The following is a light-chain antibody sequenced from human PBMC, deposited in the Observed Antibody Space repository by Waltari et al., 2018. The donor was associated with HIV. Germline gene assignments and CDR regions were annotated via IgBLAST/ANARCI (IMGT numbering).Light chain of an antibody. CDR3: LLYYDGVRV. CDR1: TGADTSGHY. V-gene: IGLV7-43*01. CDR2: STN. Sequence: QTVVTQEPSLTVYPGGTVTLTCASNTGADTSGHYPNWFQQKPGQAPRALIYSTNNKHSWTPARFSGSLLGGKAALTLSGVQPEDEAEYYCLLYYDGVRVFGGGTKLTVL. J-gene: IGLJ3*02.